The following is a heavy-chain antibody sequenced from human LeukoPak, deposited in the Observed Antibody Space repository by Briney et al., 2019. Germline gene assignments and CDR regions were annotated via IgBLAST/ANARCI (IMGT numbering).Heavy chain of an antibody. Sequence: GGSLRLSCAASGFTFSSYWMSWVRQAPGKGLEWVANIKQDGSEKYYVDSVKGRFTISRDNAKNSLYLQMNSLRAEDTAVYYCARGHCSGGSCVTYYFDYWGQGTLVTVSS. J-gene: IGHJ4*02. V-gene: IGHV3-7*01. CDR1: GFTFSSYW. CDR3: ARGHCSGGSCVTYYFDY. D-gene: IGHD2-15*01. CDR2: IKQDGSEK.